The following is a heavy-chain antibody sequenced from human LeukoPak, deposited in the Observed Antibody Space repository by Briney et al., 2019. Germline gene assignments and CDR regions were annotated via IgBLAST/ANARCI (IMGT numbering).Heavy chain of an antibody. D-gene: IGHD3-16*02. CDR1: GFTFSSSW. CDR3: ARGSYDYVWGSYRRTAGIDY. Sequence: GGSLRLSCAASGFTFSSSWMYWVRQASGKGLVWVSRINSDGSITNYADSVKGRFTISRDNAKNTLFLQMNSLTVEDTAVYYCARGSYDYVWGSYRRTAGIDYWGQGTLVTVSS. J-gene: IGHJ4*02. V-gene: IGHV3-74*01. CDR2: INSDGSIT.